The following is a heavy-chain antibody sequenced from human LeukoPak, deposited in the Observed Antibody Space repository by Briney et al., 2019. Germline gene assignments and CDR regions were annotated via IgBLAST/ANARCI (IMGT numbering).Heavy chain of an antibody. J-gene: IGHJ4*02. CDR2: ISGSGGNT. V-gene: IGHV3-23*01. CDR3: AKDRGYYDSSGYYRTPNHFDY. D-gene: IGHD3-22*01. Sequence: GSLRLSCAASGFTFSSYAMSWVRQAPGKGLEWVSGISGSGGNTYFADSVKGRFTISRDNSKNTLYLQMNSLRAEDTAVYYCAKDRGYYDSSGYYRTPNHFDYWGQGSLVTVSS. CDR1: GFTFSSYA.